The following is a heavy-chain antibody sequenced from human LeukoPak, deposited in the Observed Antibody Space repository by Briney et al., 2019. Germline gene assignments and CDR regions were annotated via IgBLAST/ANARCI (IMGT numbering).Heavy chain of an antibody. CDR2: INPNSGGT. Sequence: GASVKVSCKASGYTFTGYYMHWVRQAPGQGLEWMGWINPNSGGTNYAQKFQGWVTMTRDTSISTAYMELSRLRSDDTAVYYCAREGRCSGGSCYRSFPHLYGMDVWGQGTTVTVSS. CDR1: GYTFTGYY. CDR3: AREGRCSGGSCYRSFPHLYGMDV. D-gene: IGHD2-15*01. J-gene: IGHJ6*02. V-gene: IGHV1-2*04.